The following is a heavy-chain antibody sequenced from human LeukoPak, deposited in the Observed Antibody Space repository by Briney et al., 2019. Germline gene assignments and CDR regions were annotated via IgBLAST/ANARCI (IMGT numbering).Heavy chain of an antibody. V-gene: IGHV3-9*01. J-gene: IGHJ3*02. Sequence: GRFLRLSCAASGFTFDDYAMHWVRQAPGKGLEWVSGISWNSGSIGYADSVKGRFTISRDNAKNSLYLQMNSLRAEDTAVYYCRSGYLQPDAFDIWGQGTMVTVSS. D-gene: IGHD3-22*01. CDR3: RSGYLQPDAFDI. CDR1: GFTFDDYA. CDR2: ISWNSGSI.